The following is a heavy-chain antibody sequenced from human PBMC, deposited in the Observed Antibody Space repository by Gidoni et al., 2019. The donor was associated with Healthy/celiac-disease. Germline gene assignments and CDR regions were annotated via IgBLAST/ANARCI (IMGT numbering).Heavy chain of an antibody. CDR1: GFTFSSYA. Sequence: EVQLLESGGGLVQPGGSLRLSCAASGFTFSSYAMSWVRQAPGKGLVWVSAISGRGGSTYYADSVKGRFTIPRDNSKNTLYLQMNSLRAEDTAVYYCAKDWGDYVFDYWGQGTLVTVSS. V-gene: IGHV3-23*01. CDR2: ISGRGGST. CDR3: AKDWGDYVFDY. J-gene: IGHJ4*02. D-gene: IGHD4-17*01.